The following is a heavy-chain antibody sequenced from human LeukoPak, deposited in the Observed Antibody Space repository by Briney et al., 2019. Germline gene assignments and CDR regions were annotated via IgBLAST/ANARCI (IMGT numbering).Heavy chain of an antibody. Sequence: GGSLRLSCTASGFTFTNHGMTWVRQAPGKGLEWVSAIAIGADTTYYADSVKGRFTISRDNSKSTLYLQMNGLRVEDTGIYYCAKEIRPDDYWGQGTLVTVSS. J-gene: IGHJ4*02. CDR2: IAIGADTT. CDR3: AKEIRPDDY. V-gene: IGHV3-23*01. CDR1: GFTFTNHG. D-gene: IGHD6-6*01.